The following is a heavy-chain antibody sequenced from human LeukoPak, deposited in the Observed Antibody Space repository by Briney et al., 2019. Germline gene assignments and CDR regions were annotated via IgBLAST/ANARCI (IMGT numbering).Heavy chain of an antibody. J-gene: IGHJ3*02. D-gene: IGHD3-3*02. CDR1: GGSFSGYY. CDR3: ARGLLGRAFDI. CDR2: INHSGST. V-gene: IGHV4-34*01. Sequence: SETLSLTCAVYGGSFSGYYWSWIRQPPGKGLEWIGEINHSGSTNYNPPLKSRVTISVDTSKNQFSLKLSSVTAADTAVYYCARGLLGRAFDIWGQGTMVTVSS.